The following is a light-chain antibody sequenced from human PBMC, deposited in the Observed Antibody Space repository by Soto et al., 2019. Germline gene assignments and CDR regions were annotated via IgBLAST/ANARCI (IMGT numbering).Light chain of an antibody. CDR1: QSISSW. J-gene: IGKJ1*01. Sequence: DIQMTQSPSTLSASVGDRVTITCRASQSISSWLAWYQQKPGKAPNLLIYKASSLESGVPSRFSGSGSGTEVTLTISSLQPDDFATYYCQHYNTYSWTFGQGTKVDIK. CDR3: QHYNTYSWT. V-gene: IGKV1-5*03. CDR2: KAS.